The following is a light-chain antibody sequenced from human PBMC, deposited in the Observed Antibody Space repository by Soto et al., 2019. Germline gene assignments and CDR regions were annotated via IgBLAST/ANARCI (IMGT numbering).Light chain of an antibody. Sequence: DILMTQSPASLSLSPGERVTITCRASQGIRTDLGWYQQSPGRAPKLFIYHASTRASGIPDRFSGSGSGTEFTLTISSLQSEDFAVYYCLQDTVWPCTFGGGTKVDIK. V-gene: IGKV3-15*01. CDR2: HAS. CDR1: QGIRTD. J-gene: IGKJ4*02. CDR3: LQDTVWPCT.